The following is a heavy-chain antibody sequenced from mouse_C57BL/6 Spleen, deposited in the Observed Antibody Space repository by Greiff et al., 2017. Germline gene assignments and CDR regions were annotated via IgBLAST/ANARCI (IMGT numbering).Heavy chain of an antibody. CDR2: IYPGDGDT. CDR3: ARGNYDGSRGAWFAY. Sequence: VKLMESGAELVKPGASVKISCKASGYAFSSYWMNWVKQRPGKGLEWIGQIYPGDGDTNYNGKFKGKATLTADKSSSTAYMQLSSLTSEDSAVYFCARGNYDGSRGAWFAYWGQGTLVTVSA. J-gene: IGHJ3*01. V-gene: IGHV1-80*01. CDR1: GYAFSSYW. D-gene: IGHD1-1*01.